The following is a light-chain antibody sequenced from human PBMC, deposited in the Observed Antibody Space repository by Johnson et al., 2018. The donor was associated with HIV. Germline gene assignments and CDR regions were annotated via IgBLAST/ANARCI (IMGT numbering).Light chain of an antibody. CDR1: SSNIGNNY. V-gene: IGLV1-51*02. CDR3: GTWDSSLRVGF. CDR2: ENN. Sequence: QSVLTQPPSVSVAPGQKVTISCSGSSSNIGNNYVSWYQQLPGTAPKLLIYENNKRPSGIPDRFSGSKSGTSATLDITGLQTGDEADYYCGTWDSSLRVGFFGTGTKVTVL. J-gene: IGLJ1*01.